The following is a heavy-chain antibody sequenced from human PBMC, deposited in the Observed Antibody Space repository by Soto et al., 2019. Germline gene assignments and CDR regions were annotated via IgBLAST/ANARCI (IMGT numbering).Heavy chain of an antibody. CDR3: ARDARGDEAPMDY. Sequence: QVQLVQSGAEVKKPGASVKVSCKASGYTFTGYYMHWVRQAPGQGLEWMGWINPNSGGTNYAQKFQGWVPMTRDTSIGTAYMELSRLRSDDTAVYYCARDARGDEAPMDYWGQGTLVTVSS. D-gene: IGHD3-10*01. J-gene: IGHJ4*02. CDR2: INPNSGGT. V-gene: IGHV1-2*04. CDR1: GYTFTGYY.